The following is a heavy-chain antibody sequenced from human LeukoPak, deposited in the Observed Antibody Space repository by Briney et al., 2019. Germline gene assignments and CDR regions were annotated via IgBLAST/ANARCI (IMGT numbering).Heavy chain of an antibody. J-gene: IGHJ4*02. V-gene: IGHV4-34*01. Sequence: KSSETLSLTCAVYGGSFSGYYWSWIRQPPGKGLEWIGEINHSGSTNYNPSLKSRVTISVDTSKNQFSLKLSSVTAADTAVYYCARAVYSENDYWGQGTLVTVSS. CDR1: GGSFSGYY. D-gene: IGHD2-8*01. CDR3: ARAVYSENDY. CDR2: INHSGST.